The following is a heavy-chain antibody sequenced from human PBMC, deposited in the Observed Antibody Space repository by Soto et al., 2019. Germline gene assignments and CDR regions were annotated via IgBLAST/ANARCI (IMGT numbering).Heavy chain of an antibody. V-gene: IGHV3-21*01. D-gene: IGHD1-26*01. CDR1: GFSLCVYN. CDR3: AGSSDDGRDN. CDR2: MSSSSSFI. Sequence: EVQLVESGGGVEARGGPVRLLCGPCGFSLCVYNVNWLREAPGKGLEWGASMSSSSSFIHYAESMKGRFTISRDNAKNSLYLQMNSLSAEDTAVYYCAGSSDDGRDNWGQGTLVTVSS. J-gene: IGHJ4*02.